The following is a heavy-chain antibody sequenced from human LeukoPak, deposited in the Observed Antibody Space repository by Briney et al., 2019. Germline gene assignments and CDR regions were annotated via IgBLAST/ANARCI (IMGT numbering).Heavy chain of an antibody. Sequence: SETLSLTCTVSGGSISSYYWGWIRQPAGKGLEWIGRIYTSGSTNYNPSLNSRVTMSVDTSKNQFSLKLSSVAAADTAVYYCARDREAVANWGYDWFDPWGQGTLVTVSS. V-gene: IGHV4-4*07. CDR2: IYTSGST. CDR3: ARDREAVANWGYDWFDP. J-gene: IGHJ5*02. D-gene: IGHD7-27*01. CDR1: GGSISSYY.